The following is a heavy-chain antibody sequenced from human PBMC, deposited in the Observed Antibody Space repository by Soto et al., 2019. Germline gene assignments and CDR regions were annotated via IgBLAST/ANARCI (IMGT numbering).Heavy chain of an antibody. J-gene: IGHJ4*02. D-gene: IGHD6-19*01. CDR3: ASGYSSGPDY. CDR2: INSDGSTT. Sequence: EVQLVESGGGLVQPGGSLRLSCAASGFTFRDHWMHWVRQAPGKGLVWVSRINSDGSTTTYADSVKGRFTISRDNAKSDLYLQLNSLRAQDTAPYYCASGYSSGPDYWGQGTLGTVSS. V-gene: IGHV3-74*01. CDR1: GFTFRDHW.